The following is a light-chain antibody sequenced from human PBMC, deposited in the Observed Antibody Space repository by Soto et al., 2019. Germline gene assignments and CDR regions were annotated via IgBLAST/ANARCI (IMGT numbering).Light chain of an antibody. CDR1: SSDVGGYNY. V-gene: IGLV2-14*01. Sequence: QSVLTQPASVSASPGQSITISCTGTSSDVGGYNYVSWYQHHPGKAPKVMIYEVSNRPSGVSNRFSGSKSGNTASLTISGIQAEDEADYYRSSYTSNSTVVFGGGTKLTVL. CDR3: SSYTSNSTVV. CDR2: EVS. J-gene: IGLJ2*01.